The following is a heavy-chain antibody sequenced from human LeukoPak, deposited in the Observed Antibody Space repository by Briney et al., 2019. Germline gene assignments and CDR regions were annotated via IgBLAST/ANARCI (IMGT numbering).Heavy chain of an antibody. V-gene: IGHV3-53*01. D-gene: IGHD6-13*01. Sequence: PGGSLRLSCAASGFTVSSNYMSWVRQAPGKGLEWVSVIYSGGGTYYAGSAKGRFTISRDNSKNTLYLQMNSLRAEDTAVYYCARADSSSWYGVDYWGQGTLVTVSS. J-gene: IGHJ4*02. CDR2: IYSGGGT. CDR1: GFTVSSNY. CDR3: ARADSSSWYGVDY.